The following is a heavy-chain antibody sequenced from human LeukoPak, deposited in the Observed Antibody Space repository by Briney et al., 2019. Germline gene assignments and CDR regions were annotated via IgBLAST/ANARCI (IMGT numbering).Heavy chain of an antibody. J-gene: IGHJ4*02. Sequence: GGSLRLSCVASGFSVSSDYMAWVRQAPGKGLEWVSVLYSGGSTYYADSVKGRFTISRDNSKNALYLQMNNLRVEDTAVYYCARYHTALNYWGQGTLVTASS. CDR1: GFSVSSDY. V-gene: IGHV3-53*01. CDR3: ARYHTALNY. D-gene: IGHD5-18*01. CDR2: LYSGGST.